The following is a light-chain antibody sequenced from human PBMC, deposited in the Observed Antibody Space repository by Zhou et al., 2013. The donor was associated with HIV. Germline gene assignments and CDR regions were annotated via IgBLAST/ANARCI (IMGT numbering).Light chain of an antibody. V-gene: IGKV1-5*03. J-gene: IGKJ1*01. CDR2: KAS. CDR1: QGISKW. CDR3: QQYSSYST. Sequence: DIQMTQSPSAMSASVGDRITITCRASQGISKWLAWYQQKPGKAPRPLLYKASSLESGVPSRFSGSGSGTVFTLTISSLQPDDFATYYCQQYSSYSTFGQGTKVEIK.